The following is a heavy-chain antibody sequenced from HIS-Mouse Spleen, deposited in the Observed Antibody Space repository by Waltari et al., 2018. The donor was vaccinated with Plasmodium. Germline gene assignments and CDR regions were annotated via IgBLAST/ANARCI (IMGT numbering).Heavy chain of an antibody. CDR2: ITHSGST. CDR1: GGSFSGYY. CDR3: ASSGSGSYYY. J-gene: IGHJ4*02. D-gene: IGHD3-10*01. Sequence: QVQLQQWGAGLLKRSETLSLTCAVHGGSFSGYYWSWIRQPPGKGLEWIGEITHSGSTTYNPSLKRRVTISVDTSKNQFSLKLSSVTAADTAVYYCASSGSGSYYYWGQGTLVTVSS. V-gene: IGHV4-34*01.